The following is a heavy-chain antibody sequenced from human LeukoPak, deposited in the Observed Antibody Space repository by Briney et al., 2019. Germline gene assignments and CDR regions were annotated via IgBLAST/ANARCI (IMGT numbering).Heavy chain of an antibody. CDR2: ISGSGGST. V-gene: IGHV3-23*01. CDR3: AKGMERQLVIFDY. J-gene: IGHJ4*02. CDR1: GFTFSSYA. Sequence: GGSLRLSCAASGFTFSSYAMSWVRQAPGKGLEWVSAISGSGGSTYYADSVKGRFTISRDNSKNTLYLQMNSLRAEDTAVYHCAKGMERQLVIFDYWGQGTLVTVSS. D-gene: IGHD6-13*01.